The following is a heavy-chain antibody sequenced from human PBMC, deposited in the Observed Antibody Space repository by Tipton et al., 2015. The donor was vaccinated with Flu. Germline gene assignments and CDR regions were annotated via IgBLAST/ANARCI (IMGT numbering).Heavy chain of an antibody. Sequence: SLRLSCTASGFTFNSFTMDWVRQASGKGPEWVSSISRNSGYIYYADSVKGRFTISRDNAKNVLYLQMDSLRVEDTAIYYCARESQRGYDNSGYYYVTTDWGQGTLVAVSS. CDR1: GFTFNSFT. V-gene: IGHV3-21*01. D-gene: IGHD3-22*01. CDR3: ARESQRGYDNSGYYYVTTD. J-gene: IGHJ4*02. CDR2: ISRNSGYI.